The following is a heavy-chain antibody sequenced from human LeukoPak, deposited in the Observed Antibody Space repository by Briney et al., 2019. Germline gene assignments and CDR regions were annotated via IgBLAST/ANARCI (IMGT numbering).Heavy chain of an antibody. CDR2: ISYEGSIK. Sequence: GGSLRLSCAASGFTFSTYGMHWVRQAPGKGLEWVAVISYEGSIKYCADSVKGRFTISRDNAKNSLYLQMNSLRAEDTAVYYCARDRDTYYYGSGSYSIGVFDYWGQGTLVTVSS. CDR3: ARDRDTYYYGSGSYSIGVFDY. CDR1: GFTFSTYG. J-gene: IGHJ4*02. D-gene: IGHD3-10*01. V-gene: IGHV3-30*03.